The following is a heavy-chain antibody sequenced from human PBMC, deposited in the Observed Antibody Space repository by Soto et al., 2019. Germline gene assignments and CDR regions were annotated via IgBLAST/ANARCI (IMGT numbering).Heavy chain of an antibody. CDR1: GGSFSGYY. J-gene: IGHJ4*02. Sequence: SETLSLTCAVYGGSFSGYYCIWIRQPPGKGLEWIGEINHSGSTNYNPSLKSRVTISLDTSKNQFSLNLNSVTAADTAVYYCARVNASFITFLREIDVFYFWTQGTLDPVSS. CDR3: ARVNASFITFLREIDVFYF. CDR2: INHSGST. V-gene: IGHV4-34*01. D-gene: IGHD3-22*01.